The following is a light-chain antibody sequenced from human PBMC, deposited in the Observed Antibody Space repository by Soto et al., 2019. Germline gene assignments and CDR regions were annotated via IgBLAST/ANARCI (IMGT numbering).Light chain of an antibody. CDR3: NSYTGSSTYV. CDR2: EVS. J-gene: IGLJ1*01. Sequence: QSVLTQPPSVSGSPGQSVAISCTGTSSDVGSYNRVSWYQQPPGAAPKLMIYEVSNRPSGVPDRFSGSKSGNTASLTISGLQAEDEADYYCNSYTGSSTYVFGTGTKRTVL. V-gene: IGLV2-18*02. CDR1: SSDVGSYNR.